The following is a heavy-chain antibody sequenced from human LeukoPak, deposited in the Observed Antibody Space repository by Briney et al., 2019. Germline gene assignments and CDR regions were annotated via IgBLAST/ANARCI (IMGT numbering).Heavy chain of an antibody. D-gene: IGHD1-1*01. Sequence: GGSLRLSCAASGFTVSSICMIWVRQPPGKGLEWVSVIYSAGNTYKADSVKGRFTISRHNSKNTVYLQMNNLTAADTDIYYCARVDTTLSYKLDYWGQGNLVTVSS. J-gene: IGHJ4*02. CDR3: ARVDTTLSYKLDY. CDR2: IYSAGNT. V-gene: IGHV3-53*04. CDR1: GFTVSSIC.